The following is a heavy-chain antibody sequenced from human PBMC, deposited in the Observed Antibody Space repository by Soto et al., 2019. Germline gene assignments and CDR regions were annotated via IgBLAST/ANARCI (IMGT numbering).Heavy chain of an antibody. J-gene: IGHJ4*02. CDR3: VKDYYYDTNFFDY. Sequence: GGSLRLSCSASGFILNKYAIHWVRQAPGKGLEYVSSISSNGRSTYYADSVKGRFTISRDTSKNTLYLQMSSLKTEDTAVYYCVKDYYYDTNFFDYWGQGALVTVSS. CDR2: ISSNGRST. CDR1: GFILNKYA. D-gene: IGHD3-22*01. V-gene: IGHV3-64D*06.